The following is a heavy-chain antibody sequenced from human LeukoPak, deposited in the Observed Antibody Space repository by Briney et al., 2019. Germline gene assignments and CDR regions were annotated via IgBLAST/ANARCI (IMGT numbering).Heavy chain of an antibody. V-gene: IGHV3-48*04. Sequence: GGSLRLSCAASGCTFSSYSMNWVRQAPGKGLEWVSYISSSCSTIYYADSVKGRFTISRDNAKNSLYLQMNSLRAEDTAVYYCARKVAYYYYYYMDVWGKGTTVTISS. J-gene: IGHJ6*03. CDR1: GCTFSSYS. CDR3: ARKVAYYYYYYMDV. CDR2: ISSSCSTI. D-gene: IGHD5-12*01.